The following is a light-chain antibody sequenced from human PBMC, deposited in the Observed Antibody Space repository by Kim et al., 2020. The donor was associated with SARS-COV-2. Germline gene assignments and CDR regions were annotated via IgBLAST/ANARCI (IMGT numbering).Light chain of an antibody. J-gene: IGLJ3*02. CDR3: QTWATGIRV. V-gene: IGLV4-69*01. CDR2: VDSDGSH. Sequence: ASVKLTCTLSRGHSNYAIAWHQQQPEKGPRYLMKVDSDGSHRKGVGIPDRFSGSSSGAERYLTISSLQSDDEADYYCQTWATGIRVFGGGTQLTVL. CDR1: RGHSNYA.